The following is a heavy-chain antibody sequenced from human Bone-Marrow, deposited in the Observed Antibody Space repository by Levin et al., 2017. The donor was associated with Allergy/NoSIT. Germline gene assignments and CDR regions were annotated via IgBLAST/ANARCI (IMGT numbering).Heavy chain of an antibody. CDR2: INHSGST. J-gene: IGHJ4*02. CDR1: GGSFSGYY. D-gene: IGHD6-13*01. Sequence: SETLSLTCAVYGGSFSGYYWSWIRQPPGKGLEWIGEINHSGSTNYNPSLKSRVTISVDTSKNQFSLKLSSVTAADTAVYYCASLGIAAAGSAKTSFDYWGQGTLVTVSS. CDR3: ASLGIAAAGSAKTSFDY. V-gene: IGHV4-34*01.